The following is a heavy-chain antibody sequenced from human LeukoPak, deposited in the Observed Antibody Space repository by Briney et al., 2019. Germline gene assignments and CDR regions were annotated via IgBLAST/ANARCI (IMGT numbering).Heavy chain of an antibody. Sequence: GGSLRLSCAASGFTFSSYGMNWVRQAPGKGLEWVAVISYDGSNKYYADSVKGRFTISRDNSKNTLFVQMGSLRAEDTAVYYCAKDSSSSNYYYYGMDVWGQGTTVTVSS. CDR2: ISYDGSNK. V-gene: IGHV3-30*18. D-gene: IGHD6-13*01. CDR1: GFTFSSYG. CDR3: AKDSSSSNYYYYGMDV. J-gene: IGHJ6*02.